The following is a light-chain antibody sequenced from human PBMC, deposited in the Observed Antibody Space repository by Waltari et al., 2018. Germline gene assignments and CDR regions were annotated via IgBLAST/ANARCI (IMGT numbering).Light chain of an antibody. CDR1: SSDVGGYNY. CDR2: DVT. CDR3: SSYTSSSTDVL. Sequence: QSALTQPASVSGSPGPSITIPCTGTSSDVGGYNYVSWYQQYPGKGPKLMIYDVTNRPSGVSNRFSGSKSGNTASLTISGLQAEDEADYYCSSYTSSSTDVLFGGGTKLTVL. J-gene: IGLJ3*02. V-gene: IGLV2-14*03.